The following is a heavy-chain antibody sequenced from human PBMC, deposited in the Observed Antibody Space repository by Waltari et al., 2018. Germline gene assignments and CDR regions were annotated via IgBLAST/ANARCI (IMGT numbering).Heavy chain of an antibody. CDR3: ARDGSRAEWELLAPFDY. CDR2: INPNRGGT. V-gene: IGHV1-2*02. J-gene: IGHJ4*02. Sequence: QVQLVQSGAEVKKPGASVKVSCTASGYTFTGYYMHWVRQAPGQGLEGMGWINPNRGGTYYAQKCQGRVTMTRDTSISTAYMELSRLRSDDTAVYYCARDGSRAEWELLAPFDYWGQGTLVTVSS. D-gene: IGHD1-26*01. CDR1: GYTFTGYY.